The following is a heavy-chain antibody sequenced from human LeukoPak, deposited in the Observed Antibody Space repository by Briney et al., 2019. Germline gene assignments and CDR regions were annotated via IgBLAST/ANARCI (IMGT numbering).Heavy chain of an antibody. D-gene: IGHD3-22*01. CDR3: ARGVRENYYDSSGYYSHFDY. CDR2: INHSGST. J-gene: IGHJ4*02. V-gene: IGHV4-34*01. Sequence: NPSETLSLTCTVSGGSISSYYWSWIRQPPGKGLEWIGEINHSGSTNYNPSLKSRVTISVDTSKNQFSLKLSSVTAADTAVYYCARGVRENYYDSSGYYSHFDYWGQGTLVTVSS. CDR1: GGSISSYY.